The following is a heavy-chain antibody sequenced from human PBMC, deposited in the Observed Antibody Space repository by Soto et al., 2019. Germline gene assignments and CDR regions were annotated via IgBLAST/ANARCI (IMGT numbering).Heavy chain of an antibody. Sequence: GGARRLPCAASGFTFRSYGMHWVRQAPGKGLELVAVIWYDGSNKYYADSVKGRFTISRDNSKNTLYLQMNSLRAEDTAVYYCAREPSFEGYCISTSCHFDYWGQGTLVTVSS. CDR1: GFTFRSYG. V-gene: IGHV3-33*01. D-gene: IGHD2-2*01. J-gene: IGHJ4*02. CDR3: AREPSFEGYCISTSCHFDY. CDR2: IWYDGSNK.